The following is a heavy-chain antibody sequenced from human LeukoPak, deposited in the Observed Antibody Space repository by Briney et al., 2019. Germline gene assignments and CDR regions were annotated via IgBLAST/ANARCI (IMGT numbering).Heavy chain of an antibody. Sequence: GGSLRLSCAASGFTFDDYGMSWVRQAPGKGLEWVSTISGSGKTTYYADSVKGRFTISRDNSRNTLYLQMNSLRAEDTAVYYCAKSRSSSSSHFDYWGQGTLVTVSS. V-gene: IGHV3-23*01. J-gene: IGHJ4*02. CDR1: GFTFDDYG. CDR2: ISGSGKTT. CDR3: AKSRSSSSSHFDY. D-gene: IGHD2-2*01.